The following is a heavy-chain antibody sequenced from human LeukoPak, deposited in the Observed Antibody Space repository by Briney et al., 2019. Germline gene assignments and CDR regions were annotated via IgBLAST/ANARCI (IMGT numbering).Heavy chain of an antibody. CDR2: IRSKAYGGTT. CDR3: TPSSGPPRYCSGGSCYLAGYCDSSGFDY. J-gene: IGHJ4*02. D-gene: IGHD2-15*01. Sequence: GGSLRLSCTASGFTFGDYAMSWFRQAPGKGLEWVGFIRSKAYGGTTEYAASVKGRFTISRDDSKSIAYLQMNSLKTEDTAVYYCTPSSGPPRYCSGGSCYLAGYCDSSGFDYWGQGTLVTVSS. CDR1: GFTFGDYA. V-gene: IGHV3-49*03.